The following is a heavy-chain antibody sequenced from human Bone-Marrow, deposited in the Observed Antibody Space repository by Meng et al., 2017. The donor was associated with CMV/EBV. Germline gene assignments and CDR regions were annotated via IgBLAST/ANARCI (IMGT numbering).Heavy chain of an antibody. CDR1: GFTFSSYS. V-gene: IGHV3-48*04. J-gene: IGHJ6*02. CDR2: ISSSSSTI. CDR3: ARDLIAVVSNYGMDV. D-gene: IGHD6-19*01. Sequence: GESLKISCAASGFTFSSYSMNWVRQAPGKGLEWVSYISSSSSTIYYADSVKGRFTISRDNAKNSLYLQMNSLRAEDTAVYYCARDLIAVVSNYGMDVWGQGTTVTVSS.